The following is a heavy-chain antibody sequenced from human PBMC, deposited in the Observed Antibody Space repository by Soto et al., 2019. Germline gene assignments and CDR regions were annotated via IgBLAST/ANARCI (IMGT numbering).Heavy chain of an antibody. CDR1: GYTFTSYY. Sequence: ASVKVSCKASGYTFTSYYMHWVRQAPGQGLEWMGIINPSGGSTSYAQKFQGRVTMTRDTSTSTVYMELSSLRSEDTAVYYCASNYYWNDGPPYYGMDVWGQGTTVTVSS. D-gene: IGHD1-1*01. V-gene: IGHV1-46*01. CDR3: ASNYYWNDGPPYYGMDV. J-gene: IGHJ6*02. CDR2: INPSGGST.